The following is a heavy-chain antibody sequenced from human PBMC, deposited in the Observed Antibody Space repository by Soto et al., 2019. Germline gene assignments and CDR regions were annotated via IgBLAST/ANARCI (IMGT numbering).Heavy chain of an antibody. CDR2: ISYDGSNK. CDR1: GFTFSSYG. D-gene: IGHD3-9*01. V-gene: IGHV3-30*18. Sequence: GGSLRLSCAASGFTFSSYGMHWVRQAPGKGLEWVAVISYDGSNKYYADSVKGRFTISRDNSKNTLYLQMNSLRAEDTAVYYCANTVKLRYFDWLPNDAFDIWGQGTMVTVSS. J-gene: IGHJ3*02. CDR3: ANTVKLRYFDWLPNDAFDI.